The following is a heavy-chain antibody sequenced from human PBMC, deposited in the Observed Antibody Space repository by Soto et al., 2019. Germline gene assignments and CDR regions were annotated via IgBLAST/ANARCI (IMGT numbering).Heavy chain of an antibody. CDR1: GYTFTSYD. CDR2: MNPNSGNT. D-gene: IGHD2-2*01. Sequence: GASVKVSCKASGYTFTSYDINWVRQATGQGLEWMGWMNPNSGNTGYAQKFQGRVTMTRNTSISTDYMEQSSLRSEDTAEYYCARGRLGYCSSTSCYLNWFDPWGQGTLVTVSS. CDR3: ARGRLGYCSSTSCYLNWFDP. J-gene: IGHJ5*02. V-gene: IGHV1-8*01.